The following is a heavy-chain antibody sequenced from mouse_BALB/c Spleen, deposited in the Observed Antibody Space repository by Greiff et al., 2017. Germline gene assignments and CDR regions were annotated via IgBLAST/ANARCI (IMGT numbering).Heavy chain of an antibody. J-gene: IGHJ4*01. Sequence: EVKLVESGGGLVQPGGSLKLSCAASGFDFSRYWMSWVRQAPGKGLEWIGEINPDSSTINYTPSLKDKFIISRDNAKNTLYLQMSKVRSEDTALYYCARERPFTTGYAMDYWGQGTPVTVSA. CDR1: GFDFSRYW. D-gene: IGHD1-1*01. CDR2: INPDSSTI. CDR3: ARERPFTTGYAMDY. V-gene: IGHV4-1*02.